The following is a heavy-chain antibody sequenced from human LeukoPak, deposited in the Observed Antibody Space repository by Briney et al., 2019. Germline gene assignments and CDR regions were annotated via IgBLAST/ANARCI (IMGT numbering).Heavy chain of an antibody. CDR2: IKQDGSEK. Sequence: GGSLRLSCAASGFTFSSYWMSWVRQAPGKGLEWVANIKQDGSEKYYVDSVRGRFTISRDNAKNSLYLQMNSLRAEDTAVYYCAASAPSGDYGDYWGQGTLVTVSS. V-gene: IGHV3-7*01. D-gene: IGHD2-8*02. CDR1: GFTFSSYW. CDR3: AASAPSGDYGDY. J-gene: IGHJ4*02.